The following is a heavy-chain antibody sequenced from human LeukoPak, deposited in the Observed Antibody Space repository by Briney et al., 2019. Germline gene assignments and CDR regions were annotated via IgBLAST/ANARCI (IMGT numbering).Heavy chain of an antibody. CDR3: ARDTYNSPLSMDV. V-gene: IGHV4-31*03. CDR2: IYYLVVTH. D-gene: IGHD1-14*01. J-gene: IGHJ6*02. CDR1: GDSISSGAYY. Sequence: SESLSLTCTVSGDSISSGAYYWNWVRHHPGKGLEWIGHIYYLVVTHYYNPSLRSRVTISVDSSKYQFSLKLTSVTAADTAVYYCARDTYNSPLSMDVWGQGTTVTVSS.